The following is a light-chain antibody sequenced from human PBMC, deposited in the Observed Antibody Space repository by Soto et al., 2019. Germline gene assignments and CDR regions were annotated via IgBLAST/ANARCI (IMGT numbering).Light chain of an antibody. J-gene: IGKJ1*01. CDR3: QQSYSTPTWT. V-gene: IGKV1-39*01. CDR1: QSISSY. Sequence: IRMTQSPSSLSASTGDRVTITCRASQSISSYLNWYQQKPGKAPKVLIYAASSLQSGVPSRFSGSGSGTDFTLTIRSLQPEDFATYYCQQSYSTPTWTFGQGTTGDIK. CDR2: AAS.